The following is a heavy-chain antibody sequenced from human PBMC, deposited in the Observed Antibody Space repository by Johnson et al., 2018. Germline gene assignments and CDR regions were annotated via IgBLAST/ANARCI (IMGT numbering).Heavy chain of an antibody. V-gene: IGHV3-15*07. CDR3: AAEATFLVATDGYYEDSEY. J-gene: IGHJ4*02. Sequence: EVQLVESGGGLVKPGESLRLSCAASGLDFNNAWMYWVRQAPGKGLESVGRIKSQSDGATAEYISAVRDSFTIPRDDSTKTSYLHMKSLKTGDTAVYYCAAEATFLVATDGYYEDSEYWGQGVMVTVSS. CDR2: IKSQSDGATA. D-gene: IGHD3-3*01. CDR1: GLDFNNAW.